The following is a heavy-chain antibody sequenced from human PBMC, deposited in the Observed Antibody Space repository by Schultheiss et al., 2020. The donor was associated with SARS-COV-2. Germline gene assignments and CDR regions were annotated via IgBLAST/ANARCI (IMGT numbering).Heavy chain of an antibody. V-gene: IGHV3-49*03. J-gene: IGHJ4*02. CDR3: TRDQYYFHY. CDR1: GFIFGDFA. CDR2: IRSKTYGGTA. Sequence: GGSLRLSCTTSGFIFGDFAMSWFRQAPGKGLEWIGFIRSKTYGGTAEYAASVKGRFTISRADSNGIAYLQMNSLRTEDTGAYYCTRDQYYFHYWGQGTLVTVSS.